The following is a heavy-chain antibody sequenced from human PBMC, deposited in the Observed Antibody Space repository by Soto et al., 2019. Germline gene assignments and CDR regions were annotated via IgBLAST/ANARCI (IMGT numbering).Heavy chain of an antibody. D-gene: IGHD3-3*01. CDR3: AREYYAFWSVTFSYYCMDF. CDR2: IYSSGTT. Sequence: SETLSLTCSVSGGSISRYSWTWIRQPPGRGLDGVGNIYSSGTTNYNPSLKSRVTISIDASNNPVSLKLYAVTAPDTAVYFCAREYYAFWSVTFSYYCMDFWGQGTTVT. J-gene: IGHJ6*02. CDR1: GGSISRYS. V-gene: IGHV4-59*01.